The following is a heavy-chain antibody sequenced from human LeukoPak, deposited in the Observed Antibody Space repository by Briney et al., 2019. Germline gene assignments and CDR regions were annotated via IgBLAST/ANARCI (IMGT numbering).Heavy chain of an antibody. V-gene: IGHV5-10-1*01. CDR3: ARPSGYSSGWDAFDI. CDR1: GYSFTSYW. D-gene: IGHD6-19*01. J-gene: IGHJ3*02. CDR2: IDPSDSYT. Sequence: GESLKISCKGSGYSFTSYWISWVRQMPGKGLEWMGRIDPSDSYTNYSPSFQGHVTISADKSISTAYLQWSSLKASDIAMYYCARPSGYSSGWDAFDIWGQGTMVTVSS.